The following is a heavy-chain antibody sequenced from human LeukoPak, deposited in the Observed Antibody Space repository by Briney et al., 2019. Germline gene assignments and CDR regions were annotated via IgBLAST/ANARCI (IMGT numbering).Heavy chain of an antibody. CDR2: MNPNSGNT. D-gene: IGHD6-6*01. V-gene: IGHV1-8*01. Sequence: ASVKVSCKASGYTFTSYDINWVRQATGQGLEWMGWMNPNSGNTGYAQKFQGRVTMTRNTPISTAYMELSSLRSEDTAVYYCARSGIQQLVVSWFDPWGQGTLVTVSS. CDR1: GYTFTSYD. CDR3: ARSGIQQLVVSWFDP. J-gene: IGHJ5*02.